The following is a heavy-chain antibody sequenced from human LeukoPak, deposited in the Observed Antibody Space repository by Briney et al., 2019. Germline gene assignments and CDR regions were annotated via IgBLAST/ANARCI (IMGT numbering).Heavy chain of an antibody. CDR2: INSDGSST. D-gene: IGHD3-3*01. CDR1: GFTFSSYW. V-gene: IGHV3-74*01. J-gene: IGHJ5*02. CDR3: ARDDDFWSGYYHNWFDP. Sequence: GGSLRLSCAASGFTFSSYWMHWVRQAPGKGLVWVSRINSDGSSTSYADSVKGRFTISRDNAKNTLYLQMNSLRAEDTAVYYCARDDDFWSGYYHNWFDPGGQGTLVTVSS.